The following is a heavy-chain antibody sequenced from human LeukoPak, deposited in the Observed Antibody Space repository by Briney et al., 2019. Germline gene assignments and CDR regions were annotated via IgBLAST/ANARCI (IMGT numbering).Heavy chain of an antibody. CDR2: IYTSGST. CDR3: ARHPNLGYYYYMDV. D-gene: IGHD2-8*01. V-gene: IGHV4-4*09. J-gene: IGHJ6*03. CDR1: GGSISSYY. Sequence: SETLSLTCTVSGGSISSYYWSWIRQPPGKGLEWIGYIYTSGSTNYNPSLKSRVTISVDTSKSQFSLKLSSVTAADTAVYYCARHPNLGYYYYMDVWGKGTTVTVSS.